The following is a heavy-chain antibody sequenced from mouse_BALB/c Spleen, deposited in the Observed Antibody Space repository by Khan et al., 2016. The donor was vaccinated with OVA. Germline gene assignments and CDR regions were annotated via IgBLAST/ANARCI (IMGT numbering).Heavy chain of an antibody. CDR3: VRDGAYHRNDGWFAY. V-gene: IGHV1-4*01. D-gene: IGHD2-14*01. CDR2: INPSNGYP. J-gene: IGHJ3*01. Sequence: QVQLKESGAELARPGASVKMSCKASGYTFTSYTIHWINLRLGQGLEWIGFINPSNGYPNYNQKFKDKATLTAAKSSTTVYMQLSSLTSDESAVYNCVRDGAYHRNDGWFAYWGQGTLVTVAA. CDR1: GYTFTSYT.